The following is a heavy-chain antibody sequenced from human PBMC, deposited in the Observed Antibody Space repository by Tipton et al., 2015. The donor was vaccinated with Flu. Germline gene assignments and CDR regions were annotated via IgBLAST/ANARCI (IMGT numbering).Heavy chain of an antibody. CDR2: IHRSGST. D-gene: IGHD4-11*01. J-gene: IGHJ5*02. V-gene: IGHV4-38-2*01. CDR3: ARRDFSNYVSDPKNWFDR. CDR1: GDYISPDYF. Sequence: LRLSCAVSGDYISPDYFWGWIRQPPGKGLEWIATIHRSGSTKYNPSLKSRVTISVDTSKSQFSLEMRSVTAADMAVYYCARRDFSNYVSDPKNWFDRWGQGTLVTVSS.